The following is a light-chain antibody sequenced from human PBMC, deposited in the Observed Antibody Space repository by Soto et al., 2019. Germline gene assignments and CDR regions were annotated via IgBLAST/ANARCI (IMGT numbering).Light chain of an antibody. CDR1: QSISSY. Sequence: EIVMTQSPGTVSVFPGETVTLSCRASQSISSYLAWYQQKPGQAPRLLIYDASDRATGIPDRFSGSGSGTDFTLTISRLEPEDFAVYYCQQYGSSPTTFGQGTRLEIK. CDR2: DAS. J-gene: IGKJ5*01. CDR3: QQYGSSPTT. V-gene: IGKV3-20*01.